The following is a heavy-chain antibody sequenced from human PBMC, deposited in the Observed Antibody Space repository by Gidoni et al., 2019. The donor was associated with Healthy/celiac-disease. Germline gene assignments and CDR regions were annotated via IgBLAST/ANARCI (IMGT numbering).Heavy chain of an antibody. CDR2: IWYDGSNK. CDR3: ARDRGSGWYQDYLDY. V-gene: IGHV3-33*01. Sequence: QVHLVESGGGLVQPGRSLRLSCPAPVFPFSSYGMHWVRQAQGKGLEWVSVIWYDGSNKYYADSVKGRFTISRDNSKNTLYLQMNSLRAEDTAVYYCARDRGSGWYQDYLDYWGQGTLVTVSS. D-gene: IGHD6-19*01. J-gene: IGHJ4*02. CDR1: VFPFSSYG.